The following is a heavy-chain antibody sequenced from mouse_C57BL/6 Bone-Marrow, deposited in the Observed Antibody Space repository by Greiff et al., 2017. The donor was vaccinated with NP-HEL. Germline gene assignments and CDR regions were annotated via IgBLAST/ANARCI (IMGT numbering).Heavy chain of an antibody. CDR2: INPNYGTT. V-gene: IGHV1-39*01. Sequence: VHVKQSGAELVKPGASVKISCKASGYSFTDYNMNWVKQSNGKSLEWIGVINPNYGTTSYNQKFKGKATLTVDQSSSTAYMQLNSLTSEDSAVYYCARETSSSWFAYWGQGTLVTVSA. CDR1: GYSFTDYN. D-gene: IGHD1-1*01. CDR3: ARETSSSWFAY. J-gene: IGHJ3*01.